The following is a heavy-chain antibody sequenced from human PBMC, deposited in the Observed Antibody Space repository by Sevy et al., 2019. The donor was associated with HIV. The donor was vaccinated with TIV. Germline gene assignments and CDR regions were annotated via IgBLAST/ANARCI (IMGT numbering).Heavy chain of an antibody. J-gene: IGHJ4*02. V-gene: IGHV4-38-2*01. D-gene: IGHD7-27*01. Sequence: SETLSLTCGVSGYSITSGYWWDWFRRPPGKGLEWIGAIHYSGSTQYNPSLKDRVSISADTSKNQFSLKLSSMTAADTAVYYCGGHDWGREDYWGQGTLVTVSS. CDR3: GGHDWGREDY. CDR2: IHYSGST. CDR1: GYSITSGYW.